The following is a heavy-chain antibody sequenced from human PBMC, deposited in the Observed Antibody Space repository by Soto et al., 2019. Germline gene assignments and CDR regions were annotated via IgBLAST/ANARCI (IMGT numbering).Heavy chain of an antibody. CDR2: ISYDGSNK. Sequence: QMQLVESGGGVVQPGRSLRLSCAASGFTFSNYGMHWVRQVPGKGLEWVAVISYDGSNKYYADSVKGRFTISRDNSKNTLYLQMNSLRAEDTAVCYCAKNLRWYDEDIFDIWGHGTMVTVSS. V-gene: IGHV3-30*18. CDR1: GFTFSNYG. CDR3: AKNLRWYDEDIFDI. J-gene: IGHJ3*02. D-gene: IGHD4-17*01.